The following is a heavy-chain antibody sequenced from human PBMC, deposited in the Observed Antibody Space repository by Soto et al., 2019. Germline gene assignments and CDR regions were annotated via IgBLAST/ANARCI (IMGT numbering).Heavy chain of an antibody. CDR2: IYYSGST. CDR3: ARAWGGGADY. CDR1: GGSISSYY. Sequence: QVQLQESGPGLVKPSETLSLTCTVSGGSISSYYWSWIRQPPGKGLEWIGYIYYSGSTNYNPSLKSRVTISVDTSKNQFSLKLSSVSAAETAVYYCARAWGGGADYWGQGTLVTVSS. D-gene: IGHD3-16*01. V-gene: IGHV4-59*01. J-gene: IGHJ4*02.